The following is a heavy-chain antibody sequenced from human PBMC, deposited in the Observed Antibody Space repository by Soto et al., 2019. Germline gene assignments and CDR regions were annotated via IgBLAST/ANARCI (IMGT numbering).Heavy chain of an antibody. D-gene: IGHD6-6*01. CDR2: ISGSGGST. CDR3: AKDRRYSSSSQGY. J-gene: IGHJ4*02. Sequence: GGSLRLSCAASGFTFSSYAMSWVRQAPGKGLEWVSAISGSGGSTYYADSVKGRFTISRDNSKNTLYLQMNSLRAADTALYYCAKDRRYSSSSQGYWGQGTLVTVSS. CDR1: GFTFSSYA. V-gene: IGHV3-23*01.